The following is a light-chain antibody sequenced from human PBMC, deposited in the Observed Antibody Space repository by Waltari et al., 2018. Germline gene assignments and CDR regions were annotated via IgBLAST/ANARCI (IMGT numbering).Light chain of an antibody. V-gene: IGLV3-19*01. CDR2: DKN. CDR3: HSRDASGVGGS. Sequence: SSELTQDPTVSVAMGQTVRITCQGDSLRSYYASWYQQTTGQAPILVIFDKNNRPSEVPDRFSGCSSGNSAGLTITGAQAEDVASDYGHSRDASGVGGSFGGGTKLTVL. CDR1: SLRSYY. J-gene: IGLJ2*01.